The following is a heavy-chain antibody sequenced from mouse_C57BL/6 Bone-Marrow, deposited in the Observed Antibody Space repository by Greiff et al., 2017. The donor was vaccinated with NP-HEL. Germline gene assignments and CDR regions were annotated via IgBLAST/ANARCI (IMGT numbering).Heavy chain of an antibody. J-gene: IGHJ1*03. CDR1: GFSLTSYG. CDR3: AKGDGRSYDGYFDV. CDR2: IWGDGST. Sequence: VKVVESGPGLVAPSQSLYITCTVSGFSLTSYGVSWVRQPPGKGLEWLGVIWGDGSTNYHSALISRLSISKDNSTSQVFLKLNRLQTDDTATYYCAKGDGRSYDGYFDVWGTGTTVTVSS. D-gene: IGHD1-1*01. V-gene: IGHV2-3*01.